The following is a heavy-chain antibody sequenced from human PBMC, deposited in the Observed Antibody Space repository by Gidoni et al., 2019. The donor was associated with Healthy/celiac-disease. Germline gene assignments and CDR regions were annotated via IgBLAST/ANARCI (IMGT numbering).Heavy chain of an antibody. V-gene: IGHV4-59*01. D-gene: IGHD3-16*01. J-gene: IGHJ3*02. CDR2: IYYSGST. Sequence: QLQLQESGPGLVKPSATLSLTCTVSGGSISSYYWSWIRQPPGKGLEWIGYIYYSGSTNYNPSLKSRVTISVDTSKNQFSLKLSSVTAADTAVYYCARGLGGDAFDIWGQGTMVTVSS. CDR3: ARGLGGDAFDI. CDR1: GGSISSYY.